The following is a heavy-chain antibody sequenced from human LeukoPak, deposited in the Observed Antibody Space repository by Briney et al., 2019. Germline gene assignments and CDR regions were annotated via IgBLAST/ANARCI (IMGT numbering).Heavy chain of an antibody. CDR1: GYSFSRNA. Sequence: ASVKVSCKASGYSFSRNAINWVRQAPGQGLEWMGWINTKTGTPTYAQGFTGRFVFSLDISVSTAYLQISSLKAEDSAIYYCARRSLTADAFDIWGQGTMVTVSS. J-gene: IGHJ3*02. D-gene: IGHD5-18*01. CDR2: INTKTGTP. CDR3: ARRSLTADAFDI. V-gene: IGHV7-4-1*02.